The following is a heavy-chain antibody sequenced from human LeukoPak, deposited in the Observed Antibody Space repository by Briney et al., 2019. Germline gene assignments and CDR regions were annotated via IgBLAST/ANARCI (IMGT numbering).Heavy chain of an antibody. D-gene: IGHD2-15*01. V-gene: IGHV7-4-1*02. CDR2: INTNTGNP. J-gene: IGHJ3*02. Sequence: GASVKVSCKASGYTFTSYAMNWVRQAPGQGLEWMGWINTNTGNPTYAQGFTGRFVFSLDTSVSTAYLQISSLKAEDTAVYYCARDSTVAAGPFDAFDIWGQGTMVTVSS. CDR1: GYTFTSYA. CDR3: ARDSTVAAGPFDAFDI.